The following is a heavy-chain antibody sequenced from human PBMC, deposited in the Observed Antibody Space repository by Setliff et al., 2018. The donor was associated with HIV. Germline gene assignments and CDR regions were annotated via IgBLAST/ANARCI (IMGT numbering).Heavy chain of an antibody. CDR1: GFLFSDHY. J-gene: IGHJ4*02. CDR3: VRDRTGLGDY. D-gene: IGHD3-9*01. Sequence: LRLSCAASGFLFSDHYMDWIRQAPGRGLELVGRIRNKADGYSIDYAASVKGRFTISRDDSKSSLYLQMNTLKTEDTAVYYCVRDRTGLGDYWGQGNLVTVSS. V-gene: IGHV3-72*01. CDR2: IRNKADGYSI.